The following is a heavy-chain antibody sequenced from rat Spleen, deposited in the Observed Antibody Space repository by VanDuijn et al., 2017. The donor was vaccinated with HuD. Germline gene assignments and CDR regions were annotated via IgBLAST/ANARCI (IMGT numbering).Heavy chain of an antibody. CDR2: ISYSGNT. CDR3: TRIRSTLSAISTFAY. J-gene: IGHJ3*01. CDR1: GYSITSHY. D-gene: IGHD1-2*01. V-gene: IGHV3-1*01. Sequence: EVQLQESGPGLVKPSQSLSLTCSVTGYSITSHYWGWIRKFPGNKMEWMAYISYSGNTGYNPSLKSRISIIRDTSQNQFFLQLSSVTTEDTATYYCTRIRSTLSAISTFAYWGQGTLVTVSS.